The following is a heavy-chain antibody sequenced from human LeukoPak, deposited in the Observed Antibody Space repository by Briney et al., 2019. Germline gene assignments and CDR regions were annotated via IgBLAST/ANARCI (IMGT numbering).Heavy chain of an antibody. Sequence: KPSETLSLTCTVSGDSISSNTYYWGWIRQPPGKGLEWIGSIYYGGSVYYNPSLKSRVTISVDTSKNQFSLKLNSVTAADTAMYYCARANPSYRYDYWGQGTLVTVSS. J-gene: IGHJ4*02. CDR2: IYYGGSV. CDR3: ARANPSYRYDY. D-gene: IGHD3-16*02. V-gene: IGHV4-39*07. CDR1: GDSISSNTYY.